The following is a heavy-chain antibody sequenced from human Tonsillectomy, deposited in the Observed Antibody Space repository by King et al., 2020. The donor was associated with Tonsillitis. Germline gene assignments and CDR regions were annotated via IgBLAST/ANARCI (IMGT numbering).Heavy chain of an antibody. CDR1: GYSISSGYY. J-gene: IGHJ4*02. V-gene: IGHV4-38-2*01. CDR2: IYHSGST. D-gene: IGHD1-26*01. Sequence: VQLQESGPGLVKPSETLSLTCAVSGYSISSGYYWGWIRQPPGKGLEWIGSIYHSGSTYYNPSLKSRVTISVDTSKNQFSLKLSSVTAADTAVYYCARGFKWIYFEDYWGQGTLVTVSS. CDR3: ARGFKWIYFEDY.